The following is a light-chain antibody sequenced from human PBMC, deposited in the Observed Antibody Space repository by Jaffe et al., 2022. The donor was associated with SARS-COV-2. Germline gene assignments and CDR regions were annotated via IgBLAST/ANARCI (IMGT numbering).Light chain of an antibody. J-gene: IGLJ2*01. Sequence: FMLTQPHSVSESPGKTVTISCTRSTGNIAVNYVQWYQQRPGRSPTTLIYEDYKRPSGVPGRFSGSIDSSSNSAFLTISGLKTEDEADYYCHSYDSSVVVFGGGTKLTVL. CDR1: TGNIAVNY. CDR2: EDY. V-gene: IGLV6-57*01. CDR3: HSYDSSVVV.